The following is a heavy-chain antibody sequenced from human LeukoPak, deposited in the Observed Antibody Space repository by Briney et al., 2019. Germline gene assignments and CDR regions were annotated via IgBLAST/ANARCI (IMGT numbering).Heavy chain of an antibody. CDR3: ARPLQGSYAMDV. Sequence: PGGSLRLSCVASGFYFNTYSLNWVRRAPGKGLEWVASISSSSNYIRYADSTKGRVTISRDNAKNSLYLQMDSLRVDDTAVYYCARPLQGSYAMDVWGLGTTVIVSS. CDR2: ISSSSNYI. V-gene: IGHV3-21*06. CDR1: GFYFNTYS. J-gene: IGHJ6*02.